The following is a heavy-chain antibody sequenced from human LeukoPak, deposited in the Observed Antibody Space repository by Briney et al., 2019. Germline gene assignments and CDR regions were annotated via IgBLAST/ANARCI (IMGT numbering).Heavy chain of an antibody. J-gene: IGHJ3*02. V-gene: IGHV1-18*01. CDR3: ARDLILRTYYYDSSGCTDAFDI. Sequence: ASVKVSCKASGYTFTSYGISWVRQAPGQGLEWMGWISAYNGNTNYAQKLQGRVTMTTDTSTSTAYMELRSLRSDDTAVYYCARDLILRTYYYDSSGCTDAFDIWGQGTMVTASS. CDR1: GYTFTSYG. CDR2: ISAYNGNT. D-gene: IGHD3-22*01.